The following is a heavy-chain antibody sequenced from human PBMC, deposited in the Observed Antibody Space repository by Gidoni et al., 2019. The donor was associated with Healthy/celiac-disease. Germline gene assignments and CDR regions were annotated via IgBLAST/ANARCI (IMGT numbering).Heavy chain of an antibody. J-gene: IGHJ3*02. Sequence: QLVQSGAEVKKPGSSVKVSCKASGGTFSSYASSWLRQAPGQGLEWMGGIIPIFGTANYAQKFQGRVTMTAEKSTSTAYMELSSLRSEETAVYYCARVYCSSTSCRDAFDIWGQGTMVTVSS. CDR2: IIPIFGTA. CDR1: GGTFSSYA. D-gene: IGHD2-2*01. V-gene: IGHV1-69*06. CDR3: ARVYCSSTSCRDAFDI.